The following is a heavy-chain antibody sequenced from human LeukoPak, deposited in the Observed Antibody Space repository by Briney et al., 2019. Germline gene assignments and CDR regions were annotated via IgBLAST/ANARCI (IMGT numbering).Heavy chain of an antibody. Sequence: GCSLRLSCAASVFTFSSYAMSWVRQAPGKGLEWVSAIRGSGGSTYYADSVKGRFTISRDNSKNTLYLQMNSLRAEDTAVYYCANGYCSGGSCYRDAAFDIWGQGTMVTVSS. CDR1: VFTFSSYA. CDR2: IRGSGGST. V-gene: IGHV3-23*01. CDR3: ANGYCSGGSCYRDAAFDI. D-gene: IGHD2-15*01. J-gene: IGHJ3*02.